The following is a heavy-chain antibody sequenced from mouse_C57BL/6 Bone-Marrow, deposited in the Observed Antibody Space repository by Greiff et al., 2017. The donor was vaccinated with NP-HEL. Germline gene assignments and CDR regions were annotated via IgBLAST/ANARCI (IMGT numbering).Heavy chain of an antibody. CDR2: ISYDGSN. CDR1: GYSITSGYY. CDR3: ARWLHY. V-gene: IGHV3-6*01. Sequence: VQLQQSGPGLVKPSQSLSLTCSVTGYSITSGYYWNWIRQFPGNKLEWMGYISYDGSNNYNPSLKNRISITRDTSKNQFFLKLNSVTTEDTATYYCARWLHYWGQGTTLTVSS. J-gene: IGHJ2*01.